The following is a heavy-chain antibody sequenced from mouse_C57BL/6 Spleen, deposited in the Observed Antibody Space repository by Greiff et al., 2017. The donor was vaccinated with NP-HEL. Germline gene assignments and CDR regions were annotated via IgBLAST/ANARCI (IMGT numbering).Heavy chain of an antibody. J-gene: IGHJ1*03. Sequence: EVKLVESGPGLVKPSQSLSLTCSVTGYSITSGYYWNWIRQFPGNKLEWMGYISYDGSNNYNPSLKNRISITRDTSKNQFFLKLNSVTTEDTATYYCARERGLPHWYFDVWGTGTTVTVSS. CDR2: ISYDGSN. CDR3: ARERGLPHWYFDV. D-gene: IGHD2-2*01. V-gene: IGHV3-6*01. CDR1: GYSITSGYY.